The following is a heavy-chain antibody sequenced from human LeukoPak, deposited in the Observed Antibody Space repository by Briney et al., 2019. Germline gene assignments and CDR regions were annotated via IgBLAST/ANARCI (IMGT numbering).Heavy chain of an antibody. CDR2: IYYSGST. CDR3: ESGYSSGWYAVY. J-gene: IGHJ4*02. D-gene: IGHD6-19*01. CDR1: GGSISSSSYY. Sequence: PSETLSLTCTVSGGSISSSSYYWGWIRPPPGTGRGWIGSIYYSGSTYYNPSLKSLATISVDTSKSHFSLKLCSVTAADTAVYSCESGYSSGWYAVYWGQGTLVTVSS. V-gene: IGHV4-39*02.